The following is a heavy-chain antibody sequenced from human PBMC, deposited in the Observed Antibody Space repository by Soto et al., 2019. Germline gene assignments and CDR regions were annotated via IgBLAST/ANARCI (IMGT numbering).Heavy chain of an antibody. V-gene: IGHV1-18*01. Sequence: QVQLVQSGAEVKTPGASVKVSCRASGYSFRTHGISWVRQAPGQGLEWMGWISTYDDKTNFPQKFQGRITITTDTSTSTAYMELRSLRSDDTAVYFCATDLGYCNSSGCFRNWFDPWGQGTLVTVSS. CDR2: ISTYDDKT. CDR1: GYSFRTHG. J-gene: IGHJ5*02. CDR3: ATDLGYCNSSGCFRNWFDP. D-gene: IGHD2-15*01.